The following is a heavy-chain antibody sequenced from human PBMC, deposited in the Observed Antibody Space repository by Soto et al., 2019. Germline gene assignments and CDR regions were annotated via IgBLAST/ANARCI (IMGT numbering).Heavy chain of an antibody. CDR2: INPNSGGT. Sequence: QVQLVQSGAEVKKPGASVKVSCKASGYTVTGYYMHWVRQAPGQGREWMGWINPNSGGTNYAQKFQGWVTMTRDTSISTAYMELSRLRSDDTAVYYCARGHSGSAKGFDYWGQGTLVTVSS. J-gene: IGHJ4*02. D-gene: IGHD1-26*01. CDR3: ARGHSGSAKGFDY. V-gene: IGHV1-2*04. CDR1: GYTVTGYY.